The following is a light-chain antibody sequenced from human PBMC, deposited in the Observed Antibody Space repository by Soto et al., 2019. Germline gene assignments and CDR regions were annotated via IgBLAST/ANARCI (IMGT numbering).Light chain of an antibody. J-gene: IGKJ5*01. V-gene: IGKV1-5*01. CDR3: QQYNTYST. CDR2: GAS. Sequence: DIQMTQYTSTLSASVGDRVTITCRASESMSNCLAWYQQKPGKAPKLLISGASSLQSGVPSRFSGSGSGTDFTLTISCLQSEDFATYYCQQYNTYSTFGQGTRLENK. CDR1: ESMSNC.